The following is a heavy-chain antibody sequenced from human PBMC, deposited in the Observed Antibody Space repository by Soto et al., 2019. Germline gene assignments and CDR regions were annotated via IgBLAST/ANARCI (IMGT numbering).Heavy chain of an antibody. CDR2: IIPIFGTA. CDR1: GGTFSSYT. CDR3: ARGYCSGGSCYSFYAFDI. D-gene: IGHD2-15*01. Sequence: ASVKVSCQASGGTFSSYTISWVRQAPGQGLEWMGGIIPIFGTANYAQKFQGRVTITADESTSTAYMELSSLRSEDTAVYYCARGYCSGGSCYSFYAFDIWGQGTMVTVSS. J-gene: IGHJ3*02. V-gene: IGHV1-69*13.